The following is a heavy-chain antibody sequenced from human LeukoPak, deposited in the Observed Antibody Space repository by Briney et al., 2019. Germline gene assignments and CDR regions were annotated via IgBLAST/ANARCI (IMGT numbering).Heavy chain of an antibody. Sequence: GGSLRLSCAASGFTFSSYAMHWVRQAPGKGLEWVAVISYDGSNKYYADSVKGRFTISRDNSKNTLYLQMNSLRAEDTAVYYCARDMGATSNYWGQGTLVTVSS. CDR3: ARDMGATSNY. V-gene: IGHV3-30-3*01. CDR1: GFTFSSYA. CDR2: ISYDGSNK. D-gene: IGHD1-26*01. J-gene: IGHJ4*02.